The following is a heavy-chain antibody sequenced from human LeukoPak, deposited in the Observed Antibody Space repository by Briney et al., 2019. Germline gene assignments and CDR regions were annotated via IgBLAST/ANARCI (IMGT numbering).Heavy chain of an antibody. J-gene: IGHJ6*02. V-gene: IGHV1-18*01. D-gene: IGHD3-3*01. CDR2: VGVYNGNT. CDR1: GYTFNSYG. CDR3: ARGYDFWSGFTYYGMDV. Sequence: ASVKVSCKASGYTFNSYGITWVRQAPGQGLEWMGWVGVYNGNTNYAQNLQGRVTMTTDTSTSTAYMELRSLRSDDTAVYYCARGYDFWSGFTYYGMDVWGQGTTVTVSS.